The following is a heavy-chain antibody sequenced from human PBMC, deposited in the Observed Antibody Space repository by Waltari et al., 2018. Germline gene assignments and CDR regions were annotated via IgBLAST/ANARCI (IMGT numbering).Heavy chain of an antibody. CDR3: ATNLRDIAAAGIDY. Sequence: QVQLVQSGAEVKKPGASVKVSCKASGYTFTSYAMHWVRQAPGQRLEWMGWINAGNGNTKYSQKFQGRVTITRDTSASTAYMELISLRSEDTAVYYWATNLRDIAAAGIDYWGQGTLVTVSS. D-gene: IGHD6-13*01. J-gene: IGHJ4*02. V-gene: IGHV1-3*01. CDR1: GYTFTSYA. CDR2: INAGNGNT.